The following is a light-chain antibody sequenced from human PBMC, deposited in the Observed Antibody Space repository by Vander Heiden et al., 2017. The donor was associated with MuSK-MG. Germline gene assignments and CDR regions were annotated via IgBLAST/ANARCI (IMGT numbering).Light chain of an antibody. V-gene: IGKV1-5*03. CDR2: KAS. J-gene: IGKJ2*01. Sequence: DIQVTQSPSTLSASVGDRVIITCRASQNINTWLAWYQQKPGKAPKLLIYKASTLASGVPSRFSGSGSGAEFTLTINSLQLDDFATYYCQQDINYPYTFGRGTKLEIK. CDR1: QNINTW. CDR3: QQDINYPYT.